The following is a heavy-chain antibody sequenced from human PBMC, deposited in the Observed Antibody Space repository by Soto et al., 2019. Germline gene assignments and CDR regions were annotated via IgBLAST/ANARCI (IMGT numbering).Heavy chain of an antibody. D-gene: IGHD6-19*01. CDR2: ITPIFGTA. Sequence: QVQLVQSGAEVKKPGSSVKVSCKASGGTFSNYAISWVRQAPGQGLEWMGGITPIFGTANYAQKFQGRVKITXXEXLXXAYMELSRLRSEDTAVYYCAQALGLAVAGPGRFDLWGRGTLVTVSS. V-gene: IGHV1-69*05. CDR3: AQALGLAVAGPGRFDL. CDR1: GGTFSNYA. J-gene: IGHJ2*01.